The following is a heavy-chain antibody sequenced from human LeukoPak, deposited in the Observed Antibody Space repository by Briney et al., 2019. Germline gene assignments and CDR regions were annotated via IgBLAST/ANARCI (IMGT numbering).Heavy chain of an antibody. CDR2: IRSKSNSYAT. Sequence: QSGGSLRLSCAASGFSFSGSAVHWVRQTSGKGLEWVGRIRSKSNSYATAYAASVKGRFTISRDDSKNTAYLQMSSLKTEDTAVYYCTRQRFGELAWGQGTTVTVSS. J-gene: IGHJ6*02. V-gene: IGHV3-73*01. CDR1: GFSFSGSA. D-gene: IGHD3-10*01. CDR3: TRQRFGELA.